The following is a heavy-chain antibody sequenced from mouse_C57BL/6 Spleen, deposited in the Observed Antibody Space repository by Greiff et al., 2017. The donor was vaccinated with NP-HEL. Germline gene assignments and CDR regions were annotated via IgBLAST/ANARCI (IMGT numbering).Heavy chain of an antibody. CDR2: INPNNGGT. CDR1: GYTFTDYY. CDR3: ARDGYYH. V-gene: IGHV1-26*01. D-gene: IGHD2-3*01. Sequence: EVQLQQSGPELVKPGASVKISCKASGYTFTDYYMNWVKQSHGKSLEWIGDINPNNGGTSYNQKFKGKATLTVDKSSSTAYMELRSLTSEDSAVYYCARDGYYHWGQGTTLTVSS. J-gene: IGHJ2*01.